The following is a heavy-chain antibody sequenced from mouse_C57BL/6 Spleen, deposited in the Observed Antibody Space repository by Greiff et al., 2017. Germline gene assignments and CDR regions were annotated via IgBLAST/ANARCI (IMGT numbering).Heavy chain of an antibody. CDR3: ARGSSGYSYFDY. V-gene: IGHV1-80*01. J-gene: IGHJ2*01. CDR2: IYPGDGDT. Sequence: VKLQQSGAELVKPGASVKISCKASGYAFSSYWMNWVKQRPGKGLEWIGQIYPGDGDTNYNGKFKGKATLTAYKSSSTAYMQLSSLTSEDSAVYFCARGSSGYSYFDYWGQGTTLTVSS. CDR1: GYAFSSYW. D-gene: IGHD3-2*02.